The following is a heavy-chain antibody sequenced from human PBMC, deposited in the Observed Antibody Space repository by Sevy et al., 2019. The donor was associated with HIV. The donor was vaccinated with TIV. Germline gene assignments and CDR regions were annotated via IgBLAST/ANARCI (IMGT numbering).Heavy chain of an antibody. J-gene: IGHJ6*02. CDR3: AKGSTDVLMEYVPYGMDV. Sequence: GGSLRLSCAASRFTFSSYGMHWVRQAPGKGLEWVAVISYDGGNKYYADSVKGRFTISRDNSKNTLYLQMNSLRAEDTAVYYCAKGSTDVLMEYVPYGMDVWGQGTTVTVSS. D-gene: IGHD2-8*01. CDR1: RFTFSSYG. CDR2: ISYDGGNK. V-gene: IGHV3-30*18.